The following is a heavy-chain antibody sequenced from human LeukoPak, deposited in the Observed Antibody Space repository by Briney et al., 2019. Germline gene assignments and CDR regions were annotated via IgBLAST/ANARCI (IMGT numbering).Heavy chain of an antibody. CDR3: AKVGSRMVRGVINWFAP. Sequence: GGSLRLSCAASGFTFSSYAMSWVRQAPGKGLEWVSAISGSGGSTYYADSVKGRFTISRDNSKNTLYLQMNSLRAEDTAVYYCAKVGSRMVRGVINWFAPWGQGTLVTVSS. D-gene: IGHD3-10*01. J-gene: IGHJ5*02. V-gene: IGHV3-23*01. CDR1: GFTFSSYA. CDR2: ISGSGGST.